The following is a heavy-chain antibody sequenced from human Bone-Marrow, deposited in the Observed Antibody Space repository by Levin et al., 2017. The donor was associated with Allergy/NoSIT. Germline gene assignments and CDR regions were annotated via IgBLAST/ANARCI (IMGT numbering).Heavy chain of an antibody. CDR1: GFTFSNYW. V-gene: IGHV3-74*01. J-gene: IGHJ6*02. CDR3: ARDLGRAMENYFYYGLDV. CDR2: INSFGTST. D-gene: IGHD5-18*01. Sequence: GGSLRLSCAASGFTFSNYWMHWVRQVPGKGLVWVSRINSFGTSTIYTDSVKGRFTISRDNAKNTVYLQMNSLGVEDTAVYYCARDLGRAMENYFYYGLDVWGQGTTVTVSS.